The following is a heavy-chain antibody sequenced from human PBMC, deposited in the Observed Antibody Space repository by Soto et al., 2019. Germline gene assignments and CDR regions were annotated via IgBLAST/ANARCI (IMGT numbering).Heavy chain of an antibody. V-gene: IGHV3-30*18. CDR2: ISSDGSNE. Sequence: PGGSLRLSCEASGFTFSNYGMQWVRQAPGKGLEWVALISSDGSNEYSADSVKGRFTISRDNSKNTLNLQMNSLRAEDTAVYYCAKGDTLPFDYWGQETLVTVSS. CDR3: AKGDTLPFDY. J-gene: IGHJ4*02. CDR1: GFTFSNYG. D-gene: IGHD3-16*01.